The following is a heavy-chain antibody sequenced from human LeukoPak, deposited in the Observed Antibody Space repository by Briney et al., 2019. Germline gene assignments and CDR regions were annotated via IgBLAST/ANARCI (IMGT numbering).Heavy chain of an antibody. J-gene: IGHJ5*02. CDR3: ARLLGTHINYFDP. V-gene: IGHV4-39*01. CDR2: IYYSGST. CDR1: GGSISNSSYY. D-gene: IGHD2-21*01. Sequence: KPSETLSLTCTVSGGSISNSSYYWGWIRQPPGKGLEWIGSIYYSGSTYYNPSLKSRVTISVDTSKNQFSLKLSSVTAAETAVYYCARLLGTHINYFDPWGQGTLVTVSS.